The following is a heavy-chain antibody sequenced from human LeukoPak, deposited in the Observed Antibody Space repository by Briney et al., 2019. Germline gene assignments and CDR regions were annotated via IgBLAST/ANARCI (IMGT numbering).Heavy chain of an antibody. V-gene: IGHV1-18*01. CDR2: ISAYNGNT. J-gene: IGHJ4*02. CDR1: GYTFTSHG. CDR3: ARDKPAAVYYFDY. D-gene: IGHD2-2*01. Sequence: ASVKVSCKASGYTFTSHGISWVRQAPGQGLEWMGWISAYNGNTIYAQMLQGRVTMTTDTSTSTAYMELRSLSSDDTAVYYCARDKPAAVYYFDYWGQGTLVTVSS.